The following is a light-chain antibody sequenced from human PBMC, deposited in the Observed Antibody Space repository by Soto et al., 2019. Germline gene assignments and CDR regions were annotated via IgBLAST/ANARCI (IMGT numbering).Light chain of an antibody. V-gene: IGKV3-20*01. Sequence: EIVLTHSPGTLSLSPGERATLSCSATQTVFSNYIGWYQQKPGQAPRRLIFGASSRVTGIPDRFSGSGSGTDFTLTISRLEPEDFAVYYCQQYGTSPPGTFGQGTKVDIK. CDR3: QQYGTSPPGT. CDR1: QTVFSNY. J-gene: IGKJ1*01. CDR2: GAS.